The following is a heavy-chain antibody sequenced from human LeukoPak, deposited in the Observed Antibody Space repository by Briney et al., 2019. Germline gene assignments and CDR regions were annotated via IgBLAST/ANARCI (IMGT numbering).Heavy chain of an antibody. CDR2: IIPIFGTA. J-gene: IGHJ6*03. D-gene: IGHD2-2*02. V-gene: IGHV1-69*13. Sequence: SVKVSCKASGYTFTSYDISWVRQAPGQGLEWMGGIIPIFGTANYAQKFQGRVTITADESTSTAYMELSSLRSEDTAVYYCARGFYSCSSTSCYRDYYYYMDVWGKGTTVTVSS. CDR3: ARGFYSCSSTSCYRDYYYYMDV. CDR1: GYTFTSYD.